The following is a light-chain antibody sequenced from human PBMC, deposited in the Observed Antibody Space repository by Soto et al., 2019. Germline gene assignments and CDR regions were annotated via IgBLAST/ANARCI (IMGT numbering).Light chain of an antibody. CDR1: SSDVGGFNV. J-gene: IGLJ3*02. CDR3: CSYASGNIWV. Sequence: QSALTQPASVSGSPGQSITISCTGTSSDVGGFNVVSWYQQHPGKAPKFLIFEVTKRPSGVSDRFSGSKSGNTASLTISGLQAEDEADYYCCSYASGNIWVFGGGTKLTVL. V-gene: IGLV2-23*02. CDR2: EVT.